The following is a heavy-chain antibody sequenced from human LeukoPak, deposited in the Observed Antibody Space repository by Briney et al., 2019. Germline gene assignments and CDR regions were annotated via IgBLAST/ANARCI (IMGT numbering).Heavy chain of an antibody. CDR3: ARRAPHYDSSGYYSAGAYYFDY. CDR1: GFTFSSYG. D-gene: IGHD3-22*01. V-gene: IGHV3-33*01. CDR2: IWYDGSNK. Sequence: GGSLRLSCAASGFTFSSYGMHWVRQAPGKGLEWVAVIWYDGSNKYYADSVKGRFTISRDNAKNSLYLQMNSLRAEDTAVYYCARRAPHYDSSGYYSAGAYYFDYWGQGTLVTVSS. J-gene: IGHJ4*02.